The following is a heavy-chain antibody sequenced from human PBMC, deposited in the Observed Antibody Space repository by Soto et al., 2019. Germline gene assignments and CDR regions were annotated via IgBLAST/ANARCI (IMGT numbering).Heavy chain of an antibody. CDR3: ARADAGYCSGGSCYSLDDY. CDR2: IIPILGIA. J-gene: IGHJ4*02. V-gene: IGHV1-69*02. Sequence: QVQLVQSGAEVKKPGSSVKVSCKASGGTFSSYTINWVRQAPGQGLEWMGRIIPILGIANYAQKFQGRVTITADKSTSTAYMELSSLRSEDTAVYYCARADAGYCSGGSCYSLDDYWGQGTLVTVSS. D-gene: IGHD2-15*01. CDR1: GGTFSSYT.